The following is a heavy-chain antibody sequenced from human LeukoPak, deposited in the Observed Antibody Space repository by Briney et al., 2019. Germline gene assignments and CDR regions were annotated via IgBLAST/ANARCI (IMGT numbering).Heavy chain of an antibody. J-gene: IGHJ6*02. D-gene: IGHD3-3*01. V-gene: IGHV1-2*02. CDR3: ARGTIFGVVIKSMDV. Sequence: ASVKVSCKASGYTFTGYYMHWVRQAPGQGLEWMGWINPNSGGTNYAQKLQGRVTMTTDTSTSTAYMELRSLRSDDTAVYYCARGTIFGVVIKSMDVWGQGTTVTVSS. CDR1: GYTFTGYY. CDR2: INPNSGGT.